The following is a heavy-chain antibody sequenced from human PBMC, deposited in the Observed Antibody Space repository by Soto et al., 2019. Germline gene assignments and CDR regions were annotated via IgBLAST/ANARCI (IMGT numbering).Heavy chain of an antibody. Sequence: PSETLSLTCAVSGGSISSGGYSWSWIRQPPGKGLEWIGYIFHSGSTYYNPSLKSRVTISVDRSKNQFSLKLSSVTAADTAVYYCARGYSYTEIDYWGQGTLVTVSS. CDR1: GGSISSGGYS. D-gene: IGHD5-18*01. J-gene: IGHJ4*02. V-gene: IGHV4-30-2*01. CDR2: IFHSGST. CDR3: ARGYSYTEIDY.